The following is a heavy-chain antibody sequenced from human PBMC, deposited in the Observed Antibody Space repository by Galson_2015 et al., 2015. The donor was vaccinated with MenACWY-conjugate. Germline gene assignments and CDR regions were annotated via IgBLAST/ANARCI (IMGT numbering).Heavy chain of an antibody. J-gene: IGHJ5*02. CDR1: GSTFTNYA. V-gene: IGHV1-3*01. CDR3: ARAHRGYSYDYVDP. CDR2: INVGSGNT. D-gene: IGHD5-18*01. Sequence: SVKVSCKASGSTFTNYALHWMRQAPGQRLEWMGWINVGSGNTRSSQKFQGRVTITTDTSASTAYMELRSLRSEDTAVYYCARAHRGYSYDYVDPSGNGTLGTASS.